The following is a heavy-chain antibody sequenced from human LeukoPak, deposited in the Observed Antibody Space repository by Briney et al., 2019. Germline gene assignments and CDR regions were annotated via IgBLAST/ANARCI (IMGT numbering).Heavy chain of an antibody. CDR2: ISYDGSNK. CDR1: GFTFSSYG. D-gene: IGHD1-1*01. CDR3: AKATTEADNWFDP. Sequence: PGRSLRLSCAASGFTFSSYGTHWVRQAPGKGLEWVAVISYDGSNKYYADSVKGRFTISRDNSKNTLYLQMNSLRAEDTAVYYCAKATTEADNWFDPWGQGTLVTVSS. V-gene: IGHV3-30*18. J-gene: IGHJ5*02.